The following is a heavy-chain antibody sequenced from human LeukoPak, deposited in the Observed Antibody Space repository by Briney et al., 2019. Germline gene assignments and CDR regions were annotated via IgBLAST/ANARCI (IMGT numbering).Heavy chain of an antibody. Sequence: GASVKVSCKVSGYTLTELSMHWVRQAPGKGLEWMGGFDPEDGETIYAQKFQGRVTMTEDTSTDTAYMELSSLRSEDTAVYYCATGPERQLNDAFDIWGQGTMVTVSS. CDR3: ATGPERQLNDAFDI. CDR1: GYTLTELS. D-gene: IGHD6-13*01. V-gene: IGHV1-24*01. CDR2: FDPEDGET. J-gene: IGHJ3*02.